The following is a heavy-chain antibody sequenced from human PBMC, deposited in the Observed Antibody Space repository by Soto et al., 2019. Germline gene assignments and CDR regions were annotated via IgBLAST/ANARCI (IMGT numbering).Heavy chain of an antibody. V-gene: IGHV1-8*01. Sequence: ASVKVSCKASEYTFTSYDINWVRQATGQGLEWMGWMNPNSGNTGYAQKFQGRVTMTRNTSISTAYMELSSLRSDDTAVYYCARDLFYWVVPAANAFDIWGQGTMVTVSS. D-gene: IGHD2-2*01. CDR3: ARDLFYWVVPAANAFDI. CDR2: MNPNSGNT. J-gene: IGHJ3*02. CDR1: EYTFTSYD.